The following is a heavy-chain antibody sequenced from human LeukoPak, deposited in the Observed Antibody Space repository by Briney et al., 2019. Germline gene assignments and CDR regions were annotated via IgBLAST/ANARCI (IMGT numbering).Heavy chain of an antibody. Sequence: PGRSLRLSCAASGFTFSSYAMHWVRQAPGKGLEWVAVISYDGSNKYYADSVKGRFTISRDISKNTLYLQMNSLRAEDTAVYYCAREYELTPIYYFDYWGQGTLVTVSS. D-gene: IGHD2-2*01. V-gene: IGHV3-30*04. CDR3: AREYELTPIYYFDY. J-gene: IGHJ4*02. CDR2: ISYDGSNK. CDR1: GFTFSSYA.